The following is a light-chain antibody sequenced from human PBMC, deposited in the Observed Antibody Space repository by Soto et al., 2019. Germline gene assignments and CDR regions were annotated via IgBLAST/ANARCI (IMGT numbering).Light chain of an antibody. CDR1: SSDVGRYNY. J-gene: IGLJ1*01. CDR2: DVN. Sequence: QSALTQPASVSGSPGQSITISCTGTSSDVGRYNYVSWYQQHPGKAPKVMIYDVNNRPSGVSNRFSGSKSGNTASLTISGLQAEDEAHYYCNSYTSSSTPFVFGTGTKLTVL. V-gene: IGLV2-14*03. CDR3: NSYTSSSTPFV.